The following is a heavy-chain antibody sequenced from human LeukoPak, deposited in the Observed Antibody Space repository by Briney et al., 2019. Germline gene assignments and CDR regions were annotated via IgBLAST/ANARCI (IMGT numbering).Heavy chain of an antibody. J-gene: IGHJ4*02. V-gene: IGHV3-7*01. D-gene: IGHD6-13*01. CDR3: ARGLGAAGGTSRYDY. CDR1: GFTFSSYW. Sequence: GGSLRLSCAASGFTFSSYWMSWVRQAAGKGLEWVANIKQDGSEKYYVDSVKGRFTIPRDTAKNSLYLQMNSLRAQDTAVYYCARGLGAAGGTSRYDYWGQGTLVTVSS. CDR2: IKQDGSEK.